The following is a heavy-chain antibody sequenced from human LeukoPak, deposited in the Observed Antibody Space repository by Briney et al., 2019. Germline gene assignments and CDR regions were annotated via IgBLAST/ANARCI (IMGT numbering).Heavy chain of an antibody. CDR3: ARYYYDSSGYVFDY. V-gene: IGHV1-8*02. CDR2: MNPNSGNT. J-gene: IGHJ4*02. Sequence: GASVKVSCKASGYTFTGYYMHWVRQATGQGLEWMGWMNPNSGNTGYAQKFQGRVTMTRNTSISTAYMELSSLRSEDTAVYYCARYYYDSSGYVFDYRGQGTLVTVSS. CDR1: GYTFTGYY. D-gene: IGHD3-22*01.